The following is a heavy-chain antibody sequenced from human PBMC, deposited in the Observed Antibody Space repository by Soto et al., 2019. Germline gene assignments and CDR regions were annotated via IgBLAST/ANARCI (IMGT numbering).Heavy chain of an antibody. J-gene: IGHJ6*02. CDR1: GGTFRSYT. Sequence: QVQRVQSGAEVKKPGSSVKVSCKASGGTFRSYTISWVRQAPGQGLEWMGRIIPMLGIATYAQKFKGRVTITADKSTSTAYMELSSLRSEDTAVYYCVRFGDSKHYYYGMDVWGQGTTVTVSS. CDR2: IIPMLGIA. CDR3: VRFGDSKHYYYGMDV. D-gene: IGHD3-10*01. V-gene: IGHV1-69*02.